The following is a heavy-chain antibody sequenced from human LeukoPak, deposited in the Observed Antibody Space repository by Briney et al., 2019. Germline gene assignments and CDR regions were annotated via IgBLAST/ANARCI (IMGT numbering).Heavy chain of an antibody. J-gene: IGHJ4*02. CDR1: GVTVSTNY. CDR2: TRNKANSYTT. V-gene: IGHV3-72*01. Sequence: GGSLRLSCAASGVTVSTNYMSWVRRAPGKGLEWVGRTRNKANSYTTEYAASVKGRFTISRDDSKNSLYLQMNSLKTEDTAVYYCARVPAATSGVGYFDYWGQGTLVTVSS. D-gene: IGHD2-2*01. CDR3: ARVPAATSGVGYFDY.